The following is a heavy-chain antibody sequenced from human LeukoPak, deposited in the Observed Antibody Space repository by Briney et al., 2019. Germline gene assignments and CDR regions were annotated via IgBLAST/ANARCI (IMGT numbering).Heavy chain of an antibody. D-gene: IGHD3-10*01. CDR1: GYTFTSYD. CDR2: MNPNSGNT. V-gene: IGHV1-8*01. J-gene: IGHJ4*02. CDR3: ARGPRYGSGSSHFDY. Sequence: GASVKVSCKASGYTFTSYDINWVRQATEQGLEWMGWMNPNSGNTGYAQKFQGRVTMTRNTSISTAYMELSSLRSEDTAVYYCARGPRYGSGSSHFDYWGQGTLVTVSS.